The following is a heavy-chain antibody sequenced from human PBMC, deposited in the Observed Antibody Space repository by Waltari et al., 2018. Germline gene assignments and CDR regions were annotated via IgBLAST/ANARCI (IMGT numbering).Heavy chain of an antibody. CDR3: ARRWELLPPDY. CDR2: IYYSGST. D-gene: IGHD1-26*01. CDR1: GGSISSSSYY. J-gene: IGHJ4*02. V-gene: IGHV4-39*01. Sequence: QLQLQESGPGLVKPSETLSLTCTVPGGSISSSSYYWGWIRQPPGKGLEWIGSIYYSGSTYYNPSLKSRVTISVDTSKNQFSLKLSSVTAADTAVYYCARRWELLPPDYWGQGTLVTVSS.